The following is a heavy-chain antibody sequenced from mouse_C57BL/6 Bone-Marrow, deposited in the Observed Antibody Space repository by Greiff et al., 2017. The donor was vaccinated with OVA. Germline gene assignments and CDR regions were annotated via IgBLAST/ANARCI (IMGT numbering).Heavy chain of an antibody. CDR2: IDPENGDT. D-gene: IGHD2-1*01. CDR3: TSIYWDAMDY. CDR1: GFNIKDDY. Sequence: EVQLQQSGAELVRPGASVKLSCTASGFNIKDDYMHWVKQRPEQGLEWIGWIDPENGDTEYASKFQGKATITADTSSNTAYLQLSSLTSEDTAVYYCTSIYWDAMDYWGQGTSVTVSS. V-gene: IGHV14-4*01. J-gene: IGHJ4*01.